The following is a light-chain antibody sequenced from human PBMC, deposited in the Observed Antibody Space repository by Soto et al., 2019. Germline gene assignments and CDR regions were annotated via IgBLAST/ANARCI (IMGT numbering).Light chain of an antibody. CDR1: QSVSSY. CDR3: QQRSDWPYT. Sequence: EIVLTQSPATLSLSPGERATLSCRASQSVSSYLAWYQQKPGQAPRLLIYDASNRDTGIPARFSGSGSGTDFTLTSSSQDPDDFAVYYCQQRSDWPYTFGGGTKVQIK. J-gene: IGKJ4*01. V-gene: IGKV3-11*01. CDR2: DAS.